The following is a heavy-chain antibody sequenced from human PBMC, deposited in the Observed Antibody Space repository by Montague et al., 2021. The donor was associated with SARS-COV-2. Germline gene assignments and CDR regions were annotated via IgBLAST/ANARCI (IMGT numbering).Heavy chain of an antibody. CDR1: GGSISSSNW. CDR3: AATYYYGSGFDY. V-gene: IGHV4-4*02. D-gene: IGHD3-10*01. J-gene: IGHJ4*02. CDR2: IYHSGSA. Sequence: GTLSLTCAVSGGSISSSNWWSWVRQPPGKGLEWIGEIYHSGSANYNPSLKSRVTISVDKSKNQFSPKLSSVTAADTAVYYCAATYYYGSGFDYWGQGTLVTVSS.